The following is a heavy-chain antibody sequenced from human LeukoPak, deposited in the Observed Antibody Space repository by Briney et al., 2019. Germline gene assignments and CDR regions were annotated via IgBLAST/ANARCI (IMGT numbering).Heavy chain of an antibody. Sequence: SETLSLTCTVSGGPISSYQWSWIRQSPGKGLEWIGNIYDSGSANYNPSLKSRVVISVDTSKSRFSLNLTPVTAADTAVYYCARVGVDYSGNVLKYFFDYWGQGTLVTVSS. CDR2: IYDSGSA. CDR3: ARVGVDYSGNVLKYFFDY. J-gene: IGHJ4*02. D-gene: IGHD4-23*01. CDR1: GGPISSYQ. V-gene: IGHV4-59*01.